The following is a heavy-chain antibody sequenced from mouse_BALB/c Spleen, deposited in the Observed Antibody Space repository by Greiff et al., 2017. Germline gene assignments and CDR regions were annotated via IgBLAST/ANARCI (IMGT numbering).Heavy chain of an antibody. J-gene: IGHJ1*01. CDR2: ISYSGST. CDR1: GYSITSDYA. Sequence: DVKLQESGPGLVKPSQSLSLTCTVTGYSITSDYAWNWIRQFPGNKLGWMGYISYSGSTSYNPSLKSRISITRDTSKNQFFLQLNSVTTEDTATYYCARYQRDWYFDVWGAGTTVTVSS. CDR3: ARYQRDWYFDV. V-gene: IGHV3-2*02.